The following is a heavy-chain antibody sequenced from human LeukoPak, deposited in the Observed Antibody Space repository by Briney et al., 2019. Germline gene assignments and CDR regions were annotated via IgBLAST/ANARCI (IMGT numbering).Heavy chain of an antibody. D-gene: IGHD7-27*01. J-gene: IGHJ4*02. CDR1: GFTFSSYG. V-gene: IGHV3-30*18. CDR2: ISYDGSNK. CDR3: AKDYTGEPGY. Sequence: PGRSLRLSCAASGFTFSSYGMHWVRQAPGKGLEWVAVISYDGSNKYYADSVKGRFTISRDNSKNTLYLQMNSLRAEDTAVYYCAKDYTGEPGYWGQGTLVTVSS.